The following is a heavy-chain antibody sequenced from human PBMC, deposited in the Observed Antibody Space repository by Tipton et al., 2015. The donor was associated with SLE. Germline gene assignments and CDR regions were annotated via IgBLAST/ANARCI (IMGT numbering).Heavy chain of an antibody. V-gene: IGHV4-61*02. CDR3: ARDKSSSSFAY. CDR2: IYHSGST. Sequence: LRLSCTVSGGSISSGSHYWNWIRQPAGKGLEWIGLIYHSGSTYYNPSLKTRVSISKDTSLNQFSLKLSSVTAADTAVYYCARDKSSSSFAYWGQGTLVTVSS. J-gene: IGHJ4*02. D-gene: IGHD6-13*01. CDR1: GGSISSGSHY.